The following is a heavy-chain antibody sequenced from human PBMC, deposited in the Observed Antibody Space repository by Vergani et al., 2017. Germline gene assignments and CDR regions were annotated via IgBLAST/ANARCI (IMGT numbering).Heavy chain of an antibody. J-gene: IGHJ4*02. CDR2: ISGSGGST. CDR1: GFTFSSYA. V-gene: IGHV3-23*01. CDR3: AKGKAPLYSGSPRTLTVYFDY. Sequence: EVQLLESGGGLVQPGGSLRLSCAASGFTFSSYAMSWVRQAPGKGLEWVSAISGSGGSTYYADSVKGRFTISRDNSKNTLYLQMNSLRAEDTAVYYCAKGKAPLYSGSPRTLTVYFDYWGQGTLVTVSS. D-gene: IGHD1-26*01.